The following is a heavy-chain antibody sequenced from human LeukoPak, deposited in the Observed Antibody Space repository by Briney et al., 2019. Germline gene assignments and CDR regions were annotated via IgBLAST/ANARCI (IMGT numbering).Heavy chain of an antibody. CDR2: IHYSGNT. CDR3: ARESPPDAFDI. V-gene: IGHV4-30-4*01. J-gene: IGHJ3*02. Sequence: SETLSLTCTVSGGSIGDYYWSWIRKPPGQGLEWLGYIHYSGNTYYNPSLKSRLIISIDASKNQFSLNLSSVTAADTAVYYCARESPPDAFDIWGRGTVVTVSS. CDR1: GGSIGDYY.